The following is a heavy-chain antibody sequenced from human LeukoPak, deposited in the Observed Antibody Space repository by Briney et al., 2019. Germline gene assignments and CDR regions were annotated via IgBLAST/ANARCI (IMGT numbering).Heavy chain of an antibody. Sequence: GGSLRLSCAASGFTFSSFGMSWVRQAPGKGLEWVSVISGSGGSTYYADSVEGRFTISRDNSKNTLYLQMNSLRAEDTAVYYCAKAETYYDFWSGYIHNWFDPWGQGTLVTVSS. V-gene: IGHV3-23*01. D-gene: IGHD3-3*01. CDR2: ISGSGGST. CDR3: AKAETYYDFWSGYIHNWFDP. CDR1: GFTFSSFG. J-gene: IGHJ5*02.